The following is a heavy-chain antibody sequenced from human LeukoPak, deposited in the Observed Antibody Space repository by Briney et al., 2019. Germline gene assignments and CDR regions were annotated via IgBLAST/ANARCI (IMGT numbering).Heavy chain of an antibody. CDR2: IGGSGGST. CDR1: RFTFSSYA. CDR3: AKADQWELQGNWFDP. V-gene: IGHV3-23*01. J-gene: IGHJ5*02. D-gene: IGHD1-26*01. Sequence: GGSLRLSCGASRFTFSSYAMSWVRQAPGKGLEWVSGIGGSGGSTYYADSVKGRFTISRDNSKNTLYLQMNSLRAEDTAVYYCAKADQWELQGNWFDPWGQETLVTVSS.